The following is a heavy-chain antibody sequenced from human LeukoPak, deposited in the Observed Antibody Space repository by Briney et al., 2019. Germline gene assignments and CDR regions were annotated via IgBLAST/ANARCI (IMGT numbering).Heavy chain of an antibody. Sequence: SETLSLTCAVSGVSISGRTNSWGWIRQPPGKGLEWIGSIYYTGNTYYNPSLKSRVTISLDTSKNHFSLKLNSVTAADTAVYYCATSSDYGGNPVGDFFDYWGQGSLVTVSS. CDR3: ATSSDYGGNPVGDFFDY. D-gene: IGHD4-23*01. CDR1: GVSISGRTNS. V-gene: IGHV4-39*02. CDR2: IYYTGNT. J-gene: IGHJ4*02.